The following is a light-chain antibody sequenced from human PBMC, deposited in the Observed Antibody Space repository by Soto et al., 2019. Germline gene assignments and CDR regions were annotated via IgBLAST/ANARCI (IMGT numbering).Light chain of an antibody. V-gene: IGLV2-14*01. J-gene: IGLJ1*01. CDR3: CSYTTSSTLV. CDR1: VSDVGAWNH. Sequence: QSVLTQPASGSGAPGQSITISCTGTVSDVGAWNHVSWYQQHPGKAPQLIIYEVTNRPSGLSYRFSASKSGNTASLTISGLQAEDEADYFCCSYTTSSTLVFGTGTKVTVL. CDR2: EVT.